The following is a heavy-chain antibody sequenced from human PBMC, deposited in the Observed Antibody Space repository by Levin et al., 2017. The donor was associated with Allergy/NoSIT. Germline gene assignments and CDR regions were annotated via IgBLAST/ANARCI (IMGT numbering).Heavy chain of an antibody. J-gene: IGHJ4*02. CDR2: ISGSGAST. CDR1: GFTFSSYA. Sequence: GGSLRLSCAASGFTFSSYAMSWVRQAPGNGLEWVSGISGSGASTYYAESVKGRFTISRDNSKDTLYLQMNSLRGDDTAVYYCAKGTRGYSSGWYGLDYWGQGTLVTVSS. D-gene: IGHD6-19*01. V-gene: IGHV3-23*01. CDR3: AKGTRGYSSGWYGLDY.